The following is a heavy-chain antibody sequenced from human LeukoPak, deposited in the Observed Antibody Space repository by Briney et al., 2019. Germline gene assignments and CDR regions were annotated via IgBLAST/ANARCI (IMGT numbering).Heavy chain of an antibody. Sequence: PSETLSLTCTGSGGSISSYYWSWIRQPPGKGLEWIGDIYYSGSTNYNPSLKSRVTISVDTSKNHFSLRLSSVTAADTAVYYCARVGAAKRDFDSWGQGILVTVSS. V-gene: IGHV4-59*08. CDR2: IYYSGST. CDR1: GGSISSYY. D-gene: IGHD1-26*01. CDR3: ARVGAAKRDFDS. J-gene: IGHJ4*02.